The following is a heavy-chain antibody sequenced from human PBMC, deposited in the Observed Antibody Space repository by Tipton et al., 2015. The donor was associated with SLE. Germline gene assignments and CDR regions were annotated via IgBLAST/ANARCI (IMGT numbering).Heavy chain of an antibody. J-gene: IGHJ4*01. D-gene: IGHD1-26*01. CDR1: GFSITSGYY. Sequence: TLSLTCAVSGFSITSGYYWGWIRQPPGKGLEWIGNIYYSGITYYSPSLKSRVTISVDTTKNQFSLRLGSVTAADTAVYYCARRGWTYAFDYWGHGTLVTVSS. CDR3: ARRGWTYAFDY. V-gene: IGHV4-38-2*01. CDR2: IYYSGIT.